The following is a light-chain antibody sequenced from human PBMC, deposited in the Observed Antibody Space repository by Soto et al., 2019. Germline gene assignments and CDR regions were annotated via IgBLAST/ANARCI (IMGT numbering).Light chain of an antibody. J-gene: IGKJ5*01. CDR1: QGISVY. CDR3: HKCNTAPLT. V-gene: IGKV1-27*01. CDR2: SAS. Sequence: DIQMTQSPSSLSASVGDRVTITCRACQGISVYLAWYQQKPGKVPKLLIYSASTLQSGVPSRFSGSGSGTDFTLTISSLQPEDVATYFCHKCNTAPLTFGQGTRLE.